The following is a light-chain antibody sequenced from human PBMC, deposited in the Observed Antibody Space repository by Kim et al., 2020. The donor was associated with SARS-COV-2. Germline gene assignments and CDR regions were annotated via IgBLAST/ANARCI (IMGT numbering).Light chain of an antibody. CDR2: GVN. V-gene: IGLV2-14*03. CDR1: SSDIGGYNY. CDR3: SSYTSSSTFV. Sequence: GQSITISCTGTSSDIGGYNYVSWYQQHPGKVPKLMIYGVNKRPSGVSNRFSGSKSGNTASLTISGLQAEDEADFYCSSYTSSSTFVFGTGTKVTVL. J-gene: IGLJ1*01.